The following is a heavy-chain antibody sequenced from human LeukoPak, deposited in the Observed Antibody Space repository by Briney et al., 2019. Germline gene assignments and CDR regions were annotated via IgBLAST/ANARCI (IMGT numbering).Heavy chain of an antibody. J-gene: IGHJ4*02. CDR1: GYTFTGYY. D-gene: IGHD2-2*01. Sequence: GASVKVSCKASGYTFTGYYMHWVRQAPGQGLEWMGWINPNSGGTNYAQKFQGRVTMTRDTSISTAYMELSRLRSDDTAVYYCARMESWGYCSSTSCNNFDYWGQGTLVTVSS. V-gene: IGHV1-2*02. CDR3: ARMESWGYCSSTSCNNFDY. CDR2: INPNSGGT.